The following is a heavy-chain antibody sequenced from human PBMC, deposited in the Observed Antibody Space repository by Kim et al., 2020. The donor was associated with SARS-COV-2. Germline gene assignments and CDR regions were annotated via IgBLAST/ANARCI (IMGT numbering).Heavy chain of an antibody. CDR3: AKTYYDFWSGPEFDP. CDR2: IYYSGST. Sequence: SETLSLTCTVSGGSISSSSYYWGWIRQPPGKGLEWIGSIYYSGSTYYNPSLKSRVTISVDTSKNQFSLKLSSVTAADTAVYYCAKTYYDFWSGPEFDPWGQGTLVTVSS. D-gene: IGHD3-3*01. CDR1: GGSISSSSYY. J-gene: IGHJ5*02. V-gene: IGHV4-39*01.